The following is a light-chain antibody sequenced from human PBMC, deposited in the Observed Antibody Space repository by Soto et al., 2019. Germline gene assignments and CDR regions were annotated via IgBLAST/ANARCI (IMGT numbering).Light chain of an antibody. Sequence: QSVLTQPPSASGTPGQRVTISCSDSTSYIGSNVINWYQQLPGTAPKLLIWGNDQRPSGVPDRISGSKSGTSASLAISGLQSEDEGDYYCAAWGDSLSGVGFGGGTQLTVL. J-gene: IGLJ2*01. CDR1: TSYIGSNV. CDR3: AAWGDSLSGVG. CDR2: GND. V-gene: IGLV1-44*01.